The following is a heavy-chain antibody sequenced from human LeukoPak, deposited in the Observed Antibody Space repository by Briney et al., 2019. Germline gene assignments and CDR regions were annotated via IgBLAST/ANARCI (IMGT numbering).Heavy chain of an antibody. D-gene: IGHD4-17*01. Sequence: PSQTLSLTCTVSGGSISSGDYYWSWIRQPPGKGLEWIGYIYYSGSTYYNPSLKSRVTISVDRSKNQFSLKLSSVTAADTAVYYCAREKRYGDSPNWFDPWGQGTLVTVSS. CDR3: AREKRYGDSPNWFDP. CDR1: GGSISSGDYY. V-gene: IGHV4-30-4*01. CDR2: IYYSGST. J-gene: IGHJ5*02.